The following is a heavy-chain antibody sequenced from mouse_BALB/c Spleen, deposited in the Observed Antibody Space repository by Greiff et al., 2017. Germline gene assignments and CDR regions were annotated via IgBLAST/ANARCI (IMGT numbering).Heavy chain of an antibody. CDR3: AREGNSLLRLIDY. J-gene: IGHJ2*01. D-gene: IGHD1-2*01. CDR1: GYTFTSYW. V-gene: IGHV1-69*02. CDR2: IDPSDSYT. Sequence: QVQLQQPGAELVKPGASVKLSCKASGYTFTSYWMHWVKQRPGQGLEWIGEIDPSDSYTNYNQKFKGKATLTVDKSSSTAYMQLSSLTSEDSAVYYCAREGNSLLRLIDYWGQGTTLTVSS.